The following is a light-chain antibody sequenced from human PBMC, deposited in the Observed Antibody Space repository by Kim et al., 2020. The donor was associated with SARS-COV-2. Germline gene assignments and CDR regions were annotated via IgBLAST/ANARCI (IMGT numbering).Light chain of an antibody. J-gene: IGLJ2*01. CDR3: QTWDTGIRV. V-gene: IGLV4-69*01. CDR1: SGHSSYA. CDR2: LNSDGSH. Sequence: QLVLTQSPSASASLGASVKLTCTLSSGHSSYAIAWHQQQPEKGPRYLMKLNSDGSHSKGDGIPDRFSGSSSGAERYLTISSLQSEDEADYYCQTWDTGIRVCGGGTQLTVL.